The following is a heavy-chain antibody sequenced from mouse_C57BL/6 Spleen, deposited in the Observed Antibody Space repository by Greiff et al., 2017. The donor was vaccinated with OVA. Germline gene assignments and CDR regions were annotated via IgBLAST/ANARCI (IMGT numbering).Heavy chain of an antibody. CDR3: ASSSYGYDAMDY. CDR2: INPSNGGT. Sequence: QVQLQQPGPELVKPGASVKLSCKASGYTFTSYWMHWVKQRPGQGLEWIGNINPSNGGTNYNEKFKSKATLTVDKSSSTAYMQLSSLTSEDSAVYYCASSSYGYDAMDYWGQGTSVTVSS. CDR1: GYTFTSYW. D-gene: IGHD1-1*02. V-gene: IGHV1-53*01. J-gene: IGHJ4*01.